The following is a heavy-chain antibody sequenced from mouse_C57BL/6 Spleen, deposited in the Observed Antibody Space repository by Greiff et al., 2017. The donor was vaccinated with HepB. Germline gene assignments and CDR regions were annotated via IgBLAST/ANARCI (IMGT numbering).Heavy chain of an antibody. CDR1: GYAFSSSW. J-gene: IGHJ2*01. CDR2: IYPGDGDT. CDR3: ARPAPDYFDY. Sequence: QVQLKESGPELVKPGASVKISCKASGYAFSSSWMNWVKQRPGKGLEWIGRIYPGDGDTNYNGKFKGKATLTADKSSSTAYMQLSSLTSEDSAVYFCARPAPDYFDYWGQGTTLTVSS. D-gene: IGHD3-1*01. V-gene: IGHV1-82*01.